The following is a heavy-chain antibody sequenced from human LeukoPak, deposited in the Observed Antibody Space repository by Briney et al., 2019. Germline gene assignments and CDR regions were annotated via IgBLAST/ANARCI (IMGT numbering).Heavy chain of an antibody. V-gene: IGHV3-64*01. CDR2: ISSIGVTT. CDR1: GFTFSSYA. CDR3: ARDGYRSSPGNWFDP. D-gene: IGHD6-6*01. J-gene: IGHJ5*02. Sequence: PGGSLRLSCAASGFTFSSYAMHWVRQAPGKGLEYVSGISSIGVTTYYANSVKSRFTISRDNSKNMLYLQMGSLRADDMAVYYCARDGYRSSPGNWFDPWGQGTLVTVSS.